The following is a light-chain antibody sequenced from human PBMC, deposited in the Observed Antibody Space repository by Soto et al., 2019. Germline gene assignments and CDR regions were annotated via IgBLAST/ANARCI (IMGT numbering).Light chain of an antibody. J-gene: IGLJ3*02. V-gene: IGLV1-40*01. CDR3: QSYDTSLSGRV. CDR1: RSNIGAGYD. CDR2: GNS. Sequence: QSVLTQPPSVSGAPGQRVTISCTGSRSNIGAGYDVHWYQQLPGTAPKLLIYGNSNRPSGVPDRFSGSKSGSSVSLAITGLQPEDEADYYCQSYDTSLSGRVFGGGTQLTVL.